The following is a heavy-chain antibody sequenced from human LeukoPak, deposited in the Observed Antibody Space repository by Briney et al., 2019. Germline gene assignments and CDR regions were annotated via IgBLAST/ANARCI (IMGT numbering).Heavy chain of an antibody. CDR1: GFTFSSYG. V-gene: IGHV3-23*01. J-gene: IGHJ6*03. CDR3: AKETAAAGTGYYYYYYMDV. CDR2: ISSSGGST. D-gene: IGHD6-13*01. Sequence: GGSLRLSCAASGFTFSSYGMSWVRQAPGKGLEWVSAISSSGGSTYYADSVKGRFTISRDNSKNTLYLQMNSLRAEDTAVYYCAKETAAAGTGYYYYYYMDVWGKGTTVTISS.